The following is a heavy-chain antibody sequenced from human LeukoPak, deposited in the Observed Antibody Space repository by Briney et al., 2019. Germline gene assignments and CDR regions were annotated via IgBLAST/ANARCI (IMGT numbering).Heavy chain of an antibody. CDR2: TYYRSKWYN. CDR3: ARDYLIPYSSSLGFDY. Sequence: SQTLSLTCAISGDSVSSNSAAWNWIRQSPSRGLEWLGRTYYRSKWYNDYAVSVKSRITSKPDASKNQFSLQLNSVTPEDTAVYYCARDYLIPYSSSLGFDYWGQGTLVTVSS. V-gene: IGHV6-1*01. J-gene: IGHJ4*02. D-gene: IGHD6-6*01. CDR1: GDSVSSNSAA.